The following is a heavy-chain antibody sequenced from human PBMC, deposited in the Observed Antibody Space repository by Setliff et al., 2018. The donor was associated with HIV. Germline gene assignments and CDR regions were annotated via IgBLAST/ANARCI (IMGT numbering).Heavy chain of an antibody. CDR1: GYTFTKYG. CDR3: ARDGEYSGSPLDFYYYGMDV. J-gene: IGHJ6*02. Sequence: GASVKVSCKASGYTFTKYGISWVRQAPGQGLEWMGWISIYNGNTKYAQKVQDRVTMTTDTSTNTAYMELRSLRSDDTAVYYCARDGEYSGSPLDFYYYGMDVWGQGTTVTVSS. D-gene: IGHD1-26*01. V-gene: IGHV1-18*01. CDR2: ISIYNGNT.